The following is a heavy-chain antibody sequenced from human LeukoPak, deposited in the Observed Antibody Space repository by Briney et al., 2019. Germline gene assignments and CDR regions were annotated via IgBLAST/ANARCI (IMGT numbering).Heavy chain of an antibody. V-gene: IGHV4-59*01. Sequence: PSETLSLTCTVSGGSISSYYWSWTRQPPGKGLEWIGYIYYSGSTNYNPSLKSRVTISVDTSKNQFSLKLSSVTAADTAVYYCARSSYYDSSGFNWGQGTLVTVSS. D-gene: IGHD3-22*01. CDR3: ARSSYYDSSGFN. CDR1: GGSISSYY. CDR2: IYYSGST. J-gene: IGHJ4*02.